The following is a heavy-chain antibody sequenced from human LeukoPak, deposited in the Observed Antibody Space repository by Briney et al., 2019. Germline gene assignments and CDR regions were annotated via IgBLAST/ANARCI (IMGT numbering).Heavy chain of an antibody. D-gene: IGHD5-18*01. J-gene: IGHJ4*02. CDR2: IYTSGST. CDR1: GGSISSGSYY. Sequence: PSETLSLTCTVSGGSISSGSYYWSWIRQPAGKGLEWIGRIYTSGSTNYNPSLKSRVTISVDTSKNQFSLKLSSVTAADTAVYYCARGGGGDTAMVGYWGQGTLVTVSS. CDR3: ARGGGGDTAMVGY. V-gene: IGHV4-61*02.